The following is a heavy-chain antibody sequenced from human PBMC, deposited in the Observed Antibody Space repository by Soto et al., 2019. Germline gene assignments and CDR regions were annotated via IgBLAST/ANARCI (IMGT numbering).Heavy chain of an antibody. V-gene: IGHV3-33*01. CDR2: IWYDGSNK. CDR3: ARSNYGDYGDY. J-gene: IGHJ4*02. Sequence: QVQLVESGGGVVQPGRSLRLSCAASGFTFSSYGMHWVRQAPGKGVEWVAVIWYDGSNKYYADSVKGRFTISRDNSKNTLYLQMNSLRAEDTAVYYCARSNYGDYGDYWGQGTLVTVSS. CDR1: GFTFSSYG. D-gene: IGHD4-17*01.